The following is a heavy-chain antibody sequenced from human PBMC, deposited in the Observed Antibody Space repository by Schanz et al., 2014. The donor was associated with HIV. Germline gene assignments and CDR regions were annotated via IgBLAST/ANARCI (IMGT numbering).Heavy chain of an antibody. J-gene: IGHJ6*02. CDR3: ARDVSHDSSGHYSDYYYGMDV. D-gene: IGHD3-22*01. CDR2: IWFDGSNK. CDR1: GFSFSTYG. V-gene: IGHV3-33*01. Sequence: QVQLVESGGGVVQPGRSLRLSCAASGFSFSTYGMHWVRLAPGKGLEWVAIIWFDGSNKYYADSVKGRFTISRDKSKNTLYLQMNSLRAEDTAVYYCARDVSHDSSGHYSDYYYGMDVWGQGTTVTVSS.